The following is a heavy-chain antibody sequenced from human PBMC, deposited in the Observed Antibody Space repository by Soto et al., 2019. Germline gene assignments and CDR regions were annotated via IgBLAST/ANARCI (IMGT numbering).Heavy chain of an antibody. CDR2: ISSSSSTI. J-gene: IGHJ6*02. D-gene: IGHD1-26*01. V-gene: IGHV3-48*01. CDR3: AREGAYYYYGMDV. CDR1: GFTFSSYS. Sequence: EVQLVEAGGGLVQPGGSLRLSCAASGFTFSSYSMNWIRQAPGKGLEWVSYISSSSSTIYYADSVKGRFTISRDNAKNSLYLQMKSLRAEDTAVYYCAREGAYYYYGMDVWGQGTTVTVSS.